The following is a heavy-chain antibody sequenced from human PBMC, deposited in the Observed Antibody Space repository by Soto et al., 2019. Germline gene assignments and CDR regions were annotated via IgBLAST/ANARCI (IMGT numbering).Heavy chain of an antibody. D-gene: IGHD1-26*01. CDR3: TRAAIRGELLEY. V-gene: IGHV3-7*01. CDR1: GFTFSMSW. Sequence: GGSLRLSCAASGFTFSMSWMTWIRQAPGKGLEWVAQIKPDGSDTLYVDSMKGRFTISRDNSKNTLNLQMNSLRVEDTAVYYCTRAAIRGELLEYWGQGTQVTVSS. CDR2: IKPDGSDT. J-gene: IGHJ4*02.